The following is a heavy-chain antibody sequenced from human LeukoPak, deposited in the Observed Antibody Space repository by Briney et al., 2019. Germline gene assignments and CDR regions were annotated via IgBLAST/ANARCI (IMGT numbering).Heavy chain of an antibody. V-gene: IGHV4-34*01. CDR2: INT. CDR3: ARQTGVGLFILP. Sequence: SETLSLTCAVYGGSYSGYYWSWIRQPPGKGLEWVGSINTYYNPSLKSRVTISVDTSKNQFSLKLTSVTAADTAVYYCARQTGVGLFILPGGRGTLVTVSS. D-gene: IGHD3-3*01. J-gene: IGHJ4*02. CDR1: GGSYSGYY.